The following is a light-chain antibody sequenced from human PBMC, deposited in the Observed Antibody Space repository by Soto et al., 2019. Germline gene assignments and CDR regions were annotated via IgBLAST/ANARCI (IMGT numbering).Light chain of an antibody. Sequence: QSVLTQPPSASGTPGQRVTISFSGSSSNIGSNNVNWYQQLPGTAPKLLIYSNNQRPSGVPDRFSGSKSGTSASLAISGLQAEDGADYYCASWNGSLSPPVFGGGTKLTVL. J-gene: IGLJ2*01. CDR3: ASWNGSLSPPV. CDR1: SSNIGSNN. CDR2: SNN. V-gene: IGLV1-44*01.